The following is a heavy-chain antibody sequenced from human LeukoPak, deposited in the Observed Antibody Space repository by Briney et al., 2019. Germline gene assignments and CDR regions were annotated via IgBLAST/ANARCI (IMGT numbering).Heavy chain of an antibody. V-gene: IGHV3-33*01. CDR1: GFTFSSYG. CDR3: ARDQVWFGELLHGFSDY. J-gene: IGHJ4*02. CDR2: IWYDGSNK. D-gene: IGHD3-10*01. Sequence: PGRSLRLSCAASGFTFSSYGMHWVRQAPGKGLEWVAVIWYDGSNKYYADSVKGRFTISRDNAKNSLYLQMNSLRAEDTAVYYCARDQVWFGELLHGFSDYWGQGTLVTVSS.